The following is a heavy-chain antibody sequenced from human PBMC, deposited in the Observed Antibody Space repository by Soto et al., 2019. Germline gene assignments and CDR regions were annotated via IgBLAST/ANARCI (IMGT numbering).Heavy chain of an antibody. J-gene: IGHJ4*02. V-gene: IGHV3-30-3*01. D-gene: IGHD6-13*01. CDR2: ISYDGSNK. CDR3: ARDRARIAAAGTFDY. CDR1: GFTFSSYA. Sequence: LRLSCAASGFTFSSYAMHGVRQAPGKGLEWVAVISYDGSNKYYADSVKGRFTISRDNSKNTLYLQMNSLRAEDTAVYYCARDRARIAAAGTFDYWGQGTLVTVSS.